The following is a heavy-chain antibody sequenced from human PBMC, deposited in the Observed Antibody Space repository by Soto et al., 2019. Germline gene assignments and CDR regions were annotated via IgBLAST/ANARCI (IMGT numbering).Heavy chain of an antibody. CDR3: AKDRFGIVGPVDY. Sequence: GGSLRLSCAASGLIFSDYAMSWVRQAPGKGLECVAAISGSGGNTFYADSVKGRFTISRDNSKNTLSLHMNSLRVDDTAVYFCAKDRFGIVGPVDYWGQGTLVTVSS. CDR2: ISGSGGNT. V-gene: IGHV3-23*01. J-gene: IGHJ4*02. D-gene: IGHD1-26*01. CDR1: GLIFSDYA.